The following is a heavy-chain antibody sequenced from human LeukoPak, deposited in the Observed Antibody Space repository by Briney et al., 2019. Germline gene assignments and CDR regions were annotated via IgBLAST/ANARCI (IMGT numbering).Heavy chain of an antibody. Sequence: PGGSLRLSWAAAGFTFSNAWMSWVRQAPGKGLEWDGRFKSKTDGGTTDYAAPVKGRFTISRDDSKNTLYLQMNSLKTEDTAVYYCTTDANCSGGSCYPVYFDYWGQGTLVTVSS. CDR3: TTDANCSGGSCYPVYFDY. CDR1: GFTFSNAW. V-gene: IGHV3-15*01. J-gene: IGHJ4*02. D-gene: IGHD2-15*01. CDR2: FKSKTDGGTT.